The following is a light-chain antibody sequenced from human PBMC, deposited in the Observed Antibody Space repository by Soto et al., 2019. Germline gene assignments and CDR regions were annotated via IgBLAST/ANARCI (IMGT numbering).Light chain of an antibody. CDR1: SSDVGTYNY. Sequence: QSVLTQPASVSGSPGQSITISCTGTSSDVGTYNYVSWYQQHSGKAPKLMIYEVVQRPSGVPDRFSGSKSGNTASLTVSGLQAADEADYFCKSYAGSNTYVFGSGTKVTVL. CDR2: EVV. V-gene: IGLV2-8*01. J-gene: IGLJ1*01. CDR3: KSYAGSNTYV.